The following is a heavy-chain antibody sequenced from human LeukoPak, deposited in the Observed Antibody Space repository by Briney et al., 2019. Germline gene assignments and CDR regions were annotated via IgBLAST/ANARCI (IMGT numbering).Heavy chain of an antibody. CDR3: LGVVSGYCPGTFNI. CDR2: VKEDGSEK. J-gene: IGHJ3*02. V-gene: IGHV3-7*03. CDR1: GFAFSRYW. Sequence: GGSLRLSCAASGFAFSRYWMSWVRQAPGKGLKWVANVKEDGSEKYYLDSVKGRFTISRDNAKNSLHLHMNSLRAEDTALYYCLGVVSGYCPGTFNIWGQGTMVTVSS. D-gene: IGHD3-22*01.